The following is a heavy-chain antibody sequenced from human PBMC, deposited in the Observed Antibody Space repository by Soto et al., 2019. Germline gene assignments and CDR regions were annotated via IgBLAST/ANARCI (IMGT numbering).Heavy chain of an antibody. V-gene: IGHV1-18*04. CDR3: ARDGYNWFDP. Sequence: ASVKVSCKASGYTCTIYGISWVRQSPGQGLEWMGCISAYNGNTNYAQKLQGRVTMTTDTSTSTAYMELRSLRSDDTAVYYCARDGYNWFDPWGQGTLVTVSS. CDR1: GYTCTIYG. CDR2: ISAYNGNT. J-gene: IGHJ5*02. D-gene: IGHD3-22*01.